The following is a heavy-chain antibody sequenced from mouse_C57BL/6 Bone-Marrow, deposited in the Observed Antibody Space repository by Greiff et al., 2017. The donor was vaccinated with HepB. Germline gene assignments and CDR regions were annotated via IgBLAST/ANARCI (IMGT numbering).Heavy chain of an antibody. CDR3: ARKKGIYYDYDGYFDY. J-gene: IGHJ2*01. CDR2: IYPRSGNT. V-gene: IGHV1-81*01. CDR1: GYTFTSYG. D-gene: IGHD2-4*01. Sequence: VKLQESGAELARPGASVKLSCKASGYTFTSYGISWVKQRTGQGLEWIGEIYPRSGNTYYNEKFKGKATLTADKSSSTAYMELRSLTSEDSAVYFCARKKGIYYDYDGYFDYWGQGTTLTVSS.